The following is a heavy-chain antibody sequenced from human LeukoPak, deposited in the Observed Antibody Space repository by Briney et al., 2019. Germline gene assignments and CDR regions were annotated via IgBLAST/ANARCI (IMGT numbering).Heavy chain of an antibody. Sequence: GGSLRLSCAATGFTFSSYWMHWVRQAPGKGLVWVSRISTDGSTTTYADSVKGRFTISRDNAKNTAYLQMNSLRAEDTAVYYCAKAAESVDGDDGFDYWGQGTLVTVSS. D-gene: IGHD4-17*01. CDR1: GFTFSSYW. CDR2: ISTDGSTT. V-gene: IGHV3-74*01. J-gene: IGHJ4*02. CDR3: AKAAESVDGDDGFDY.